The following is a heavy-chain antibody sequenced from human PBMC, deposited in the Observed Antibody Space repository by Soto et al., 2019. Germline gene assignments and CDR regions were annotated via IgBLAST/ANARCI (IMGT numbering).Heavy chain of an antibody. Sequence: PSETLSLTCAVYGGSFSGYYWSRIRQPPGKGLEWIGEINHSGSTNYNPSLKSRVTISVDTSKNQFSLKLSSVTAADTAVYYCASEYSSSSRYYYYGMDVWGQGTTVTVSS. CDR3: ASEYSSSSRYYYYGMDV. CDR2: INHSGST. CDR1: GGSFSGYY. J-gene: IGHJ6*02. V-gene: IGHV4-34*01. D-gene: IGHD6-6*01.